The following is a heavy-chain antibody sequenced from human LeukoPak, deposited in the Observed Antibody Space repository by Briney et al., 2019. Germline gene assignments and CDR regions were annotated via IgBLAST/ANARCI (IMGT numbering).Heavy chain of an antibody. Sequence: GGSLRLSCSASGFTFSSYAMHWVRQAPGKGLEWVTVISYHARDQFYADSVKGRFTVSRDNSKNTLYLQMNSLRAEDSAVYYCAAQPCSGGVCYLDYWGQGTLVTVSS. CDR2: ISYHARDQ. D-gene: IGHD2-8*02. CDR3: AAQPCSGGVCYLDY. V-gene: IGHV3-30*04. J-gene: IGHJ4*03. CDR1: GFTFSSYA.